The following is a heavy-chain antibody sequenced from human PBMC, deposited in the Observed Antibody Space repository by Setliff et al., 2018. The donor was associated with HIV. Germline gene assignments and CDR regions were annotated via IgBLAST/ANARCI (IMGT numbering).Heavy chain of an antibody. J-gene: IGHJ4*02. D-gene: IGHD5-18*01. CDR2: VTHSGRT. CDR1: GGSFSGYY. V-gene: IGHV4-34*01. CDR3: ARLSRPGYSYGRGFDY. Sequence: TSETLSLTCAVYGGSFSGYYWSWIRQPPGKGLEWIGEVTHSGRTNYNPSLESRVTTSVDTSKKQFSLRLTSVTAADTAVYYCARLSRPGYSYGRGFDYWGQGTLVTVSS.